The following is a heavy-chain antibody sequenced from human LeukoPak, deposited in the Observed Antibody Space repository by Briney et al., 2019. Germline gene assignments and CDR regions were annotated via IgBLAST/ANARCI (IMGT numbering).Heavy chain of an antibody. V-gene: IGHV3-21*01. CDR3: AGDLGKSQYNWNYTYYYGMDV. D-gene: IGHD1-7*01. Sequence: GGSLRLSCAASGFTFSSYSMNWVRQAPGKGLEWVSSISSSSSYIYYADSVKGRFTISRDNAKNSLYLQMNSLRAGDTAVYYCAGDLGKSQYNWNYTYYYGMDVWGQGTTVTVSS. CDR1: GFTFSSYS. CDR2: ISSSSSYI. J-gene: IGHJ6*02.